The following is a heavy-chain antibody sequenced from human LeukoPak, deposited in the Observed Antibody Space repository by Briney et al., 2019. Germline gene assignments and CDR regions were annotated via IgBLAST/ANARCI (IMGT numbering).Heavy chain of an antibody. V-gene: IGHV4-34*01. J-gene: IGHJ4*02. CDR2: INRSGST. CDR1: GGSFSGYY. D-gene: IGHD3-16*02. Sequence: SETLSLTSAVYGGSFSGYYWSWIRQPPGKGLEWIGEINRSGSTNYNPSLKSRVTISVDTSKNQFSLKLSSVTAADTAVYYCARGSSYYDYVWGSYRGQFDYWGQGTLVTVSS. CDR3: ARGSSYYDYVWGSYRGQFDY.